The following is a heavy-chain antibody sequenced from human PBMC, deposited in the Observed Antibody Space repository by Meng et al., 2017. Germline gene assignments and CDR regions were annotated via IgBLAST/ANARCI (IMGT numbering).Heavy chain of an antibody. CDR2: ISYSGAT. Sequence: QVQLQESGPRLVRPSQTLSLTCTVSGASISSAVFWIWIRQPPGKDLEWIGYISYSGATHYNPSLKSRLTISVDTANDQFSLSLSSVTAADTAVYYCARVVGDCASCYKGWFDPWGQGTLVTVSS. V-gene: IGHV4-30-4*01. CDR1: GASISSAVF. CDR3: ARVVGDCASCYKGWFDP. D-gene: IGHD2-2*02. J-gene: IGHJ5*02.